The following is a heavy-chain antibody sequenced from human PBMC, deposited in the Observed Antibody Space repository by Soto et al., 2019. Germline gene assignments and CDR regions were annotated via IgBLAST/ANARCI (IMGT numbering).Heavy chain of an antibody. CDR3: AKVAKYGVVVEYFDS. D-gene: IGHD3-3*01. CDR2: ISSSGRRT. Sequence: SXVSLRLSCGTCGFSFANFGMGGVRQAPGKGLYWVSGISSSGRRTYYADSVKGRFTISRDNSKNTLYLQMDSLRGDDTAVYYCAKVAKYGVVVEYFDSWGQGALVTVSS. V-gene: IGHV3-23*01. CDR1: GFSFANFG. J-gene: IGHJ4*02.